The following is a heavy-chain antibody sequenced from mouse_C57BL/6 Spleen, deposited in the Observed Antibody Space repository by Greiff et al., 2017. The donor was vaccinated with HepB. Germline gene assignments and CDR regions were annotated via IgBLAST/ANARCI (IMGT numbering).Heavy chain of an antibody. J-gene: IGHJ2*01. D-gene: IGHD2-2*01. Sequence: VMLVESGAELVKPGASVKISCKASGYAFSSYWMNWVKQRPGKGLEWIGQIYPGDGDTNYNGKFKGKATLTADKSSSTAYMQLSSLTSEDSAVYFCARLGGYDVLFDYWGQGTTLTVSS. CDR3: ARLGGYDVLFDY. V-gene: IGHV1-80*01. CDR2: IYPGDGDT. CDR1: GYAFSSYW.